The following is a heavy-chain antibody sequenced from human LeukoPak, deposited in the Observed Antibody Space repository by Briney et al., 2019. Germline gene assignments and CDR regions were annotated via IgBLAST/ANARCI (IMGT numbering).Heavy chain of an antibody. J-gene: IGHJ1*01. Sequence: GGFLRLSCAASGFTFSSYWMSWVRQAPGKGLEGVANIKQDGSEKYYVDSVKGRFTISRDNAKNSLYLQMNSLRAEDTAVYYCARAGQGSSGWYAEYFQHWGQGTLVTVSS. CDR2: IKQDGSEK. V-gene: IGHV3-7*01. CDR1: GFTFSSYW. D-gene: IGHD6-19*01. CDR3: ARAGQGSSGWYAEYFQH.